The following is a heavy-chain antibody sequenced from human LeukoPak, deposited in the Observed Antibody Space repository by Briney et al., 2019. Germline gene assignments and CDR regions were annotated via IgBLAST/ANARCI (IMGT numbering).Heavy chain of an antibody. J-gene: IGHJ3*02. V-gene: IGHV3-66*01. D-gene: IGHD4-17*01. CDR2: IYSGGST. CDR1: GFTVNSNY. CDR3: VRAALTTDAFDI. Sequence: PGGSLRLSCAASGFTVNSNYMSWVRQAPGKGLEWVSVIYSGGSTYYADSVKGRFTISRDNSKNTLYLQMNSLRAEDTAVYYCVRAALTTDAFDIWGQGKMVTVSS.